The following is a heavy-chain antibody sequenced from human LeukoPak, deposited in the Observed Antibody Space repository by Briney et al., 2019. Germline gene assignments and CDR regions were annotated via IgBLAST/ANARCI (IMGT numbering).Heavy chain of an antibody. CDR3: AKDHRPGIAAAGTGGFDY. D-gene: IGHD6-13*01. CDR1: GFTFSSYA. J-gene: IGHJ4*02. CDR2: ISGSGGST. V-gene: IGHV3-23*01. Sequence: GGSLRLSCAASGFTFSSYAMSWVRQAQGKGLEWVSAISGSGGSTYYAGSVKGRLTISRDNSKNTLYLQMNSLRAEDTAVYYCAKDHRPGIAAAGTGGFDYWGQGTLVTVSS.